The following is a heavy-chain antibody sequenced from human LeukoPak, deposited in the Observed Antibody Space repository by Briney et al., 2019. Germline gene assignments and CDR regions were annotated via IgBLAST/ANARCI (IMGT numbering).Heavy chain of an antibody. J-gene: IGHJ4*02. V-gene: IGHV4-34*01. CDR3: AREYTMVRGYQGDDFDY. Sequence: SETLSLTCAVYGGSFSGYYWSWIRQPPGKGLEWIGEINHSGSTNYNPSLKSRVTISVDTSKNQFSLKLSSVTAADTAVYYCAREYTMVRGYQGDDFDYWGQGTLVTVSS. CDR1: GGSFSGYY. D-gene: IGHD3-10*01. CDR2: INHSGST.